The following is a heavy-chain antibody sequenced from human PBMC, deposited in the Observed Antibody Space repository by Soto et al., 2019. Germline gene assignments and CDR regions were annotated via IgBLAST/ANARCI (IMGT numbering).Heavy chain of an antibody. J-gene: IGHJ3*02. CDR1: GFTCTISA. D-gene: IGHD3-10*01. Sequence: SVKVSCKASGFTCTISAMQWVLQARGERLEWIGWIVVGSGNTNYAQKFQERVTITRDMSTSTAYMELSSLRSEDTALYYGAAERRSSSSAFDIWGQGTMVTV. CDR3: AAERRSSSSAFDI. CDR2: IVVGSGNT. V-gene: IGHV1-58*02.